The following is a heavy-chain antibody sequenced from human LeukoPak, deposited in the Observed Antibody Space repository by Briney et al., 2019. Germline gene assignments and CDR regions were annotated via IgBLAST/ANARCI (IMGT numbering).Heavy chain of an antibody. J-gene: IGHJ4*02. CDR2: IYYSGST. CDR3: ARVKSSGSDFDY. CDR1: GGSISSYY. V-gene: IGHV4-59*12. Sequence: SETLSLTCTVSGGSISSYYWSWIRQPPGKGLEWIGYIYYSGSTNYNPSLKSRVTISVDKSKNQFSLKLSSVTAADTAVYYCARVKSSGSDFDYWGQGTLVTVSS. D-gene: IGHD6-19*01.